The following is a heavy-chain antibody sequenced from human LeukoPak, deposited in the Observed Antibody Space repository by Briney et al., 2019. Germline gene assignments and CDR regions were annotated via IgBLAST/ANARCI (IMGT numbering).Heavy chain of an antibody. CDR1: GFMFSSYG. Sequence: GGSLRLSCAASGFMFSSYGMNWVRQAPGRGLEWVSYISSSSPTIYYADSVKGRFTISRDNAKSSVYLEMNSLSAEDTAVYYCARDPYSGSYSAYYYCYMDVWGKGTTVTVSS. CDR3: ARDPYSGSYSAYYYCYMDV. D-gene: IGHD1-26*01. J-gene: IGHJ6*03. V-gene: IGHV3-48*01. CDR2: ISSSSPTI.